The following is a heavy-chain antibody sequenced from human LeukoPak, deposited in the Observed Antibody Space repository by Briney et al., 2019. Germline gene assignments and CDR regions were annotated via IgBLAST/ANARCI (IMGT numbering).Heavy chain of an antibody. Sequence: PGGSLRLSCAASGFTVSNNYMSWVRQAPGKGLEWVSLIYSGGNTYYADPVKGRFTISRDNSKSTLYLQMNSLRAEDTAVYYCAGVSKSATTGTVLDYWGQGTLVTVSS. V-gene: IGHV3-53*01. D-gene: IGHD6-13*01. CDR2: IYSGGNT. J-gene: IGHJ4*02. CDR3: AGVSKSATTGTVLDY. CDR1: GFTVSNNY.